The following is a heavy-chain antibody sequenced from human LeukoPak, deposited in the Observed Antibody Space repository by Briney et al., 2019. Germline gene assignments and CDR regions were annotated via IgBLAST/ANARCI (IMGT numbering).Heavy chain of an antibody. CDR2: IYTSGST. V-gene: IGHV4-4*08. Sequence: SETRCLTCAVYGVSFSGYYLSWIRQPPGKGLEWIGYIYTSGSTNYNPSLKSRVTISVDTSKNQFSLKLGSVTAADTAVYYCASKPYLSSGWKFDYWGQGTLVTVSS. CDR1: GVSFSGYY. J-gene: IGHJ4*02. D-gene: IGHD6-19*01. CDR3: ASKPYLSSGWKFDY.